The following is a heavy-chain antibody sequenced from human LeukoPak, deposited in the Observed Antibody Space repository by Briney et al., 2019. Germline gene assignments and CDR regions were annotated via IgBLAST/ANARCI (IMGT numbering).Heavy chain of an antibody. Sequence: ASVKVSCKASGCTFSGHYIHWVRQAPEQGLEWMGWINPDRGGTDYAQNFQGRVTMTRDTSISTAYMELSRLRSDDTAVYYCARTPPTGSFDYWGQGTLVTVSS. CDR3: ARTPPTGSFDY. CDR2: INPDRGGT. J-gene: IGHJ4*02. CDR1: GCTFSGHY. V-gene: IGHV1-2*02. D-gene: IGHD4-17*01.